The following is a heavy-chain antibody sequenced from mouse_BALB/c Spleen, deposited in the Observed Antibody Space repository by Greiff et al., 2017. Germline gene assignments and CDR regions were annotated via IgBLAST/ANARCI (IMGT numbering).Heavy chain of an antibody. Sequence: EVQLQESGPGLVKPSQSLSLTCTVTGYSITSDYAWNWIRQFPGNKLEWMGYISYSGSTSYNPSLKSRISITRDTSKNQFFLQLNSVTTEDTATYYCARPQVYYYAMDYWGQGTSVTVSS. D-gene: IGHD2-14*01. J-gene: IGHJ4*01. CDR3: ARPQVYYYAMDY. CDR2: ISYSGST. V-gene: IGHV3-2*02. CDR1: GYSITSDYA.